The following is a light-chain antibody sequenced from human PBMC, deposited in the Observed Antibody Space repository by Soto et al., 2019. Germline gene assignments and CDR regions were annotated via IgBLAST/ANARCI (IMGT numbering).Light chain of an antibody. V-gene: IGKV1-39*01. J-gene: IGKJ4*01. CDR1: QSISSY. Sequence: DIQMTQSPSSLSASVGDRVNITCRASQSISSYLNWYQQKPGKATKLLIYAAPSLQSGVPSRFSGSGSGTDFTLTISSLQPEDFATYYCQQSYSTPLTFGGGTKVEIK. CDR2: AAP. CDR3: QQSYSTPLT.